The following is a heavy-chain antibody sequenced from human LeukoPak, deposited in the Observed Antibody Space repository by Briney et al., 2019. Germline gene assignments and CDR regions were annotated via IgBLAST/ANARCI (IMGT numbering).Heavy chain of an antibody. Sequence: PSETLSLTCTVSGGSISSSSYYWGWIRQPPGKGLEWIGSIYYSGSTYYNPSLKSRVTISVDTSKNQFSLKLSSVTAADTAVYYCARGCSSTSCWDWFRFDPWGQGTLVTVSS. CDR1: GGSISSSSYY. J-gene: IGHJ5*02. CDR2: IYYSGST. V-gene: IGHV4-39*07. CDR3: ARGCSSTSCWDWFRFDP. D-gene: IGHD2-2*01.